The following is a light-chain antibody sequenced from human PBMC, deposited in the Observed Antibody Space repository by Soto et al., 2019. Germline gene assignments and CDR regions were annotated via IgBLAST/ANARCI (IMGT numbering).Light chain of an antibody. V-gene: IGLV2-14*01. J-gene: IGLJ1*01. CDR3: SSYTSSSTPYV. CDR2: DVS. CDR1: SSDIGDYNY. Sequence: QSALTQPASVSGSPGQSIAISCTGTSSDIGDYNYVSWYQQHPVNAPKLIIYDVSNRPSGVSDRFSGSKSGNTASLTISGLQAEDEADYYCSSYTSSSTPYVFGTGTKLTVL.